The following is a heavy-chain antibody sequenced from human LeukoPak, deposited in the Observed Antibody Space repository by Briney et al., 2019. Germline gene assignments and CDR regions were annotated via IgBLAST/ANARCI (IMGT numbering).Heavy chain of an antibody. J-gene: IGHJ4*02. CDR1: GLTFSSYS. V-gene: IGHV3-48*02. D-gene: IGHD4-17*01. CDR2: ISSSSTI. Sequence: PGGSLRLSCAASGLTFSSYSMNWVRQAPGKGLEWVSYISSSSTIYYADSVKGRFTISRDNAKNSLYLQMNSLRDEDTAVYYCARAKEKDYGDYGVPPHFDYWGQGTLVTVSS. CDR3: ARAKEKDYGDYGVPPHFDY.